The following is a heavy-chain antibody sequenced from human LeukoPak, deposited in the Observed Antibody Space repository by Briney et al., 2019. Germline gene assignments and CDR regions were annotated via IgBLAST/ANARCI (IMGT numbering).Heavy chain of an antibody. V-gene: IGHV3-20*04. CDR1: GFTFDDYG. Sequence: GGSLRLSCAASGFTFDDYGMSWVRQAPGKGLEWVSGINWNGGSTGYADSVKGRFAISRDNAKNSLYLQMNSLRAEDTAVYYCARGRPLGSGYFFDYWGQGTLVTVSS. CDR3: ARGRPLGSGYFFDY. D-gene: IGHD3-3*01. CDR2: INWNGGST. J-gene: IGHJ4*02.